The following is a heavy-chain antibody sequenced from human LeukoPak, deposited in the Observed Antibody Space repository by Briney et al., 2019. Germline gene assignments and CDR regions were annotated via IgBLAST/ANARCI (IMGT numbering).Heavy chain of an antibody. V-gene: IGHV4-34*01. CDR1: GFTFSNAW. CDR3: ARGDLPLLSAAGSWVDY. Sequence: GSLRLSCAASGFTFSNAWMSWVRQPPGRGLEWIGEINHSGSTNYNPSLKSRVTISVDTSKNQFSLKLSSVTAADTAVYYCARGDLPLLSAAGSWVDYWGQGTLVTVSS. D-gene: IGHD6-13*01. J-gene: IGHJ4*02. CDR2: INHSGST.